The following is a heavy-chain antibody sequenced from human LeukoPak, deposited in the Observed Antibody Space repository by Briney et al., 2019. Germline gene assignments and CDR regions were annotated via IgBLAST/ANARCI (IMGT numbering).Heavy chain of an antibody. J-gene: IGHJ3*01. CDR1: DDSISDYY. CDR3: ARGEAAAQN. CDR2: INHSGST. V-gene: IGHV4-34*01. D-gene: IGHD6-13*01. Sequence: SETLSLTCTVSDDSISDYYRGWIRQPPGQGLEWIGEINHSGSTNYNPSLKSRVTISVDTSKNQFSLKLSSVTAADTAVYYCARGEAAAQNWGQGTMVTVSS.